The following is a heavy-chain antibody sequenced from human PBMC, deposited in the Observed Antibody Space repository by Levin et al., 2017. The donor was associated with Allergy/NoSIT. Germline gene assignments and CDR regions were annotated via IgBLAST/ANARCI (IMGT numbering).Heavy chain of an antibody. D-gene: IGHD6-6*01. CDR2: IYYSGST. V-gene: IGHV4-59*01. Sequence: SETLSLTCTVSGGSISSYYWSWIRQPPGKGLEWIGYIYYSGSTNYNPSLKSRVTISVDTSKNQFSLKLSSVTAADTAVYYCASFPYSSSFHVGGPWGQGTLVTVSS. CDR3: ASFPYSSSFHVGGP. CDR1: GGSISSYY. J-gene: IGHJ5*02.